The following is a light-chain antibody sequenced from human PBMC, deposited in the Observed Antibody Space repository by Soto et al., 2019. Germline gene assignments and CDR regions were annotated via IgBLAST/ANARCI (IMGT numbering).Light chain of an antibody. Sequence: DIQMTQSPSTLSASVGDRVTITCRASQTISPWLAWYQQKPGKAPKVLIYKASTLQSGVPSRFSGSGSGTEFPLTISSLQPDDFATYYCQQYSTYSRTFGPGTKVEMK. CDR3: QQYSTYSRT. CDR1: QTISPW. V-gene: IGKV1-5*03. CDR2: KAS. J-gene: IGKJ1*01.